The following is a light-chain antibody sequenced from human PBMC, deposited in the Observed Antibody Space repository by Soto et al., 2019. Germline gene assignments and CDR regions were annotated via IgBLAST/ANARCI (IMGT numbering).Light chain of an antibody. V-gene: IGLV3-27*01. Sequence: SYELAQPSSVSVSPGQTARITCSGDVLAKKYARWFQQKPGQAPVLVIYKDSERPSGIPERFSGSSSGTTVTLTISGAQVVDEADYYCYSAADNIVVFGGGTKVTVL. J-gene: IGLJ2*01. CDR3: YSAADNIVV. CDR1: VLAKKY. CDR2: KDS.